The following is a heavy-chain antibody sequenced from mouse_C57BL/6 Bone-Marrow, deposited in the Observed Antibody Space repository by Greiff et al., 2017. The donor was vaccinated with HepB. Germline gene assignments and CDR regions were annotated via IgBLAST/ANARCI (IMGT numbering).Heavy chain of an antibody. CDR2: IYPGDGDT. V-gene: IGHV1-82*01. CDR1: GYAFSSSW. Sequence: QVQLQQSGPELVKPGASVKISCKASGYAFSSSWMNWVKQRPGKGLEWIGRIYPGDGDTNYNGKFKGKATLTADKSSSTAYMQLSSLTSGDSAVYFCAIFFAYWGQGTLVTVSA. CDR3: AIFFAY. J-gene: IGHJ3*01.